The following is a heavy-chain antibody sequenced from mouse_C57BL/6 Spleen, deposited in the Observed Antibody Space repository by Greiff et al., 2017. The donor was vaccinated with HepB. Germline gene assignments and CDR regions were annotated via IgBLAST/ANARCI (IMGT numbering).Heavy chain of an antibody. CDR2: ISYDGSN. CDR3: ARDGYYGSSDWYFDV. V-gene: IGHV3-6*01. J-gene: IGHJ1*03. CDR1: GYSITSGYY. Sequence: DVQLQESGPGLVKPSQSLSLTCSVTGYSITSGYYWNWIRQFPGNKLEWMGYISYDGSNNYNPSLKNRISITRDTSKNQFFLKLNSVTTEDTATYYCARDGYYGSSDWYFDVWGTGTTVTVSS. D-gene: IGHD1-1*01.